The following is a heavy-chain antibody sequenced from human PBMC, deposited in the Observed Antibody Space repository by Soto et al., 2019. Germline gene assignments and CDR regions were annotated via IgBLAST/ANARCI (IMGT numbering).Heavy chain of an antibody. J-gene: IGHJ4*02. CDR1: GYAFTTYG. Sequence: QVHLVQSGAEVKKPGASVKVSCQASGYAFTTYGITWVRQAPGQGLEWMGWISAHNGNTNYAQKLQGRVTVTRDTSTSTSYMELRSLRSADTAVYYCARGRYGDYWGQGALVTVPS. CDR3: ARGRYGDY. CDR2: ISAHNGNT. V-gene: IGHV1-18*01. D-gene: IGHD1-1*01.